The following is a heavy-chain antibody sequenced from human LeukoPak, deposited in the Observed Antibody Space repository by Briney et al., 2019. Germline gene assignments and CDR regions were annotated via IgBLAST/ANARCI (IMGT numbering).Heavy chain of an antibody. V-gene: IGHV3-21*01. CDR2: ISSSSSYI. Sequence: GGSLRLSCAASGFTFSSYSMNWVRQAPGKGLEWVSSISSSSSYIYYADSVKGRFTISRDNAKNSLYLQMNSLRAEDTAVYYCARENHIHSSTTLGFDPWGQGTLVTVSS. D-gene: IGHD6-13*01. J-gene: IGHJ5*02. CDR1: GFTFSSYS. CDR3: ARENHIHSSTTLGFDP.